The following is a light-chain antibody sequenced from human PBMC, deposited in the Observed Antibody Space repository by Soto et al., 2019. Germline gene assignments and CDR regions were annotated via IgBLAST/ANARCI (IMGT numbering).Light chain of an antibody. CDR2: GAS. CDR1: QSVSSNY. J-gene: IGKJ1*01. CDR3: QQYGSSLWT. Sequence: EIVLTQSPGTLSLSPGERATLSCRASQSVSSNYLAWDQQKPGQAPRLLIFGASSRATGIPDRFSGSGSGTDFTLTISRLEPDDFAGYYCQQYGSSLWTFCQGTKVEIK. V-gene: IGKV3-20*01.